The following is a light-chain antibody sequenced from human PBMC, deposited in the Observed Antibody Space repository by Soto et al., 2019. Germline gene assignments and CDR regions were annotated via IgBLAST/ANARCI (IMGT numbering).Light chain of an antibody. CDR2: DAS. J-gene: IGKJ1*01. Sequence: DIQMTQSPSTLSASVGDRVTITCRASQSISCWLAWYQQKPGKAPQLLISDASNLESGVPSRFSGSGSGTEFILTISSLHPDDFATYYCQQYNSYSRTFGQGTRVEIK. V-gene: IGKV1-5*01. CDR1: QSISCW. CDR3: QQYNSYSRT.